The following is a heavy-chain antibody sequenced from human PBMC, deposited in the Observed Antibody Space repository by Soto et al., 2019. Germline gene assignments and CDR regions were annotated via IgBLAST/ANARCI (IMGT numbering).Heavy chain of an antibody. V-gene: IGHV1-3*01. CDR1: GYTFTSSA. CDR3: ARVNYDFWSGYSTPYYYYGMDA. D-gene: IGHD3-3*01. CDR2: INAVNGNT. J-gene: IGHJ6*02. Sequence: AXVKVSCKASGYTFTSSAMHWVRQAPGQRLEWLGWINAVNGNTIYSQTFQGRVTITRDTSASTVYMEVNSLRSEDTAVYYCARVNYDFWSGYSTPYYYYGMDARGHGTTVTVSS.